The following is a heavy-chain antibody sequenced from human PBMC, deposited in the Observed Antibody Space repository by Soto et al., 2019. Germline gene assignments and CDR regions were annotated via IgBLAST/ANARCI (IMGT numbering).Heavy chain of an antibody. V-gene: IGHV1-69*12. CDR2: IIPILGTA. Sequence: QVQLVQSGAEVKKPGSSVKVSCKASGGTFSSYAISWVRQAPGQGLEWMGGIIPILGTASYAQKLQGRVTITADESTSTAYMELSSLRSEDTAVYYCAREPCGGAGSYTYGMDVWGQGTTVTVSS. J-gene: IGHJ6*02. D-gene: IGHD3-10*01. CDR3: AREPCGGAGSYTYGMDV. CDR1: GGTFSSYA.